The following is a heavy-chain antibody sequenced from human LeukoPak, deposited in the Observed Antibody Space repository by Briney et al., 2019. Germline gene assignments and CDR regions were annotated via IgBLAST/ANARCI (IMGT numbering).Heavy chain of an antibody. J-gene: IGHJ4*02. Sequence: ASVKVSCKASGYTFTSYYMHWVRQAPGQGLEWMGIINPSGGSTSYAQKFQGRVTITRDTSTSTVYIELSSLRSADTAVYYCARDLQVDSRASGYWGQGTLVTVSS. CDR3: ARDLQVDSRASGY. D-gene: IGHD3-22*01. V-gene: IGHV1-46*01. CDR2: INPSGGST. CDR1: GYTFTSYY.